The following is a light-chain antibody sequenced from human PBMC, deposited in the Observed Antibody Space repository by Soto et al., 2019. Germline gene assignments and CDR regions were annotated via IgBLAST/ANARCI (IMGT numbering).Light chain of an antibody. J-gene: IGLJ1*01. Sequence: QSALTQPASVSGSPGQSITISCTGTSSDVGGYNHVSWYQQHPGKAPKLMIYDVSNRPSGVSNRFSGSKSGNTASLTISGLQAEDEADYYCTSDTSSSTLYVFGTGTKLTVL. CDR2: DVS. V-gene: IGLV2-14*01. CDR3: TSDTSSSTLYV. CDR1: SSDVGGYNH.